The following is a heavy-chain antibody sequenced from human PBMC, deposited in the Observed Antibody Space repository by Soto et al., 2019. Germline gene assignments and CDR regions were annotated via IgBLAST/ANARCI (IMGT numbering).Heavy chain of an antibody. V-gene: IGHV3-13*05. CDR2: IGTAGDP. CDR3: VRARVVGATEFDY. CDR1: GFTFSSYD. Sequence: EVQLVESGGGLVQPGGSLRLSCAASGFTFSSYDMHWVRQATGKGLEWVSAIGTAGDPYYPGSVKGRFTISRENAKNHLYLQMNSLRAGDTAVYYCVRARVVGATEFDYWGQGTLVTVSS. D-gene: IGHD1-26*01. J-gene: IGHJ4*02.